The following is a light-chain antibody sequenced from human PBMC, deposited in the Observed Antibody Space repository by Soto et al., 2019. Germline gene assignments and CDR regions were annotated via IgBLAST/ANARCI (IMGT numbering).Light chain of an antibody. Sequence: ETLMTQSPATLSVSPGERVTLSCRASQTVGNNVAWYQQKPGQAPRLLIYGASSRATGIPDRFSGSGSGTDFTLTISRLEPEDFAVYYCQQYGSSLWTFGQGTKVDIK. CDR1: QTVGNN. V-gene: IGKV3-20*01. CDR3: QQYGSSLWT. J-gene: IGKJ1*01. CDR2: GAS.